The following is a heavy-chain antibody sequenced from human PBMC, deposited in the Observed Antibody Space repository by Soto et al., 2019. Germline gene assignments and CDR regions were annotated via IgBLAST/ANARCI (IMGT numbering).Heavy chain of an antibody. Sequence: EVQLAESGGGLAQPGGSLRLSWAASGFTLRGYARDWVRQAPGKGREYVSGISSNGVGTYYANSVQGRFTISRDNSKNTVYLQMGSLRPEDMAVYYCARRARPDFYYMDVWGKGTTVTVSS. CDR1: GFTLRGYA. J-gene: IGHJ6*03. CDR3: ARRARPDFYYMDV. CDR2: ISSNGVGT. V-gene: IGHV3-64*01. D-gene: IGHD6-6*01.